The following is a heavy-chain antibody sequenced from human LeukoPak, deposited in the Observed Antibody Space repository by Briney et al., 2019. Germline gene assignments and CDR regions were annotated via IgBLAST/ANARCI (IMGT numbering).Heavy chain of an antibody. V-gene: IGHV5-51*01. D-gene: IGHD3-10*01. J-gene: IGHJ4*02. Sequence: ASVKISCKGSGYSFTSYWIGWVRQMPGKGLEWMGIIYPGDSDTRYSPSFQGQVTISADKSISTAYLQWSSLKASDTAMYYCARRPHYYGSGASIDYWGQGTLVTVSS. CDR1: GYSFTSYW. CDR2: IYPGDSDT. CDR3: ARRPHYYGSGASIDY.